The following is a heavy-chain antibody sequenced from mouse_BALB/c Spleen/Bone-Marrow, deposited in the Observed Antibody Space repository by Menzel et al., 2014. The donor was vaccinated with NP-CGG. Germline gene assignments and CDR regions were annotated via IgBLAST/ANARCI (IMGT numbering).Heavy chain of an antibody. CDR2: IWAGGST. CDR3: ARDREYGYYYAMDY. J-gene: IGHJ4*01. CDR1: GFSLTSYG. Sequence: VHLVESGPGQVAPSQSLSITCTVSGFSLTSYGVHWVRQPPGKGLEWLGVIWAGGSTNYNSALMSRLSISKDNSKSQIFLKMNSLQTDGTAMYYCARDREYGYYYAMDYWGQGTSVTVSS. D-gene: IGHD2-2*01. V-gene: IGHV2-9*02.